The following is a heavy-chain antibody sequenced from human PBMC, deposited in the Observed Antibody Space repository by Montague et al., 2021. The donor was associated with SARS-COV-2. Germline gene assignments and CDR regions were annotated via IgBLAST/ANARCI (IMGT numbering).Heavy chain of an antibody. Sequence: TLSLTCTVSGGSISSGSYYWSWIRRPAGKGLEWIGRIYTSGSTNYNPSLKSRVTISVDTSKNQFSLKLSSVTAADTAVYYCARGGWGGTDCSSTSCKPYYYYGMDVWGQGTTVTVSS. D-gene: IGHD2-2*01. V-gene: IGHV4-61*02. CDR2: IYTSGST. J-gene: IGHJ6*02. CDR3: ARGGWGGTDCSSTSCKPYYYYGMDV. CDR1: GGSISSGSYY.